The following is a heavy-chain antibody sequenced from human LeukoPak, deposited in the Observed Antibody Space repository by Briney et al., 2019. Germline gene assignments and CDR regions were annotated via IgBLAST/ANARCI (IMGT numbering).Heavy chain of an antibody. CDR2: ITASGGST. J-gene: IGHJ4*02. V-gene: IGHV3-23*01. Sequence: PGGSLRLSCAASGFSFSSYAMSWVRQAPGKGLEWVSTITASGGSTYYADSVKGRFTISGDNSKNTLYLQISSLRAEDTAIYYCAKLVLFSGTTGDLNYWGQGTLVTVSS. D-gene: IGHD1-1*01. CDR1: GFSFSSYA. CDR3: AKLVLFSGTTGDLNY.